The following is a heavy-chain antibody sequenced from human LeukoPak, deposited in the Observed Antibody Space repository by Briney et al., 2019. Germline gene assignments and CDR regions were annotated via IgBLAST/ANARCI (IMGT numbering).Heavy chain of an antibody. V-gene: IGHV3-15*01. CDR3: TTGHDYGDYGFGYYFDY. D-gene: IGHD4-17*01. CDR2: IKSKTDGGTT. CDR1: GFTFSDHY. Sequence: GGSLRLSCAASGFTFSDHYMDWVRQAPGKGLEWVGRIKSKTDGGTTDYAAPVKGRFTISRDDSKNTLYLQMNGLKTEDTAVYYCTTGHDYGDYGFGYYFDYWGQGTLVTVSS. J-gene: IGHJ4*02.